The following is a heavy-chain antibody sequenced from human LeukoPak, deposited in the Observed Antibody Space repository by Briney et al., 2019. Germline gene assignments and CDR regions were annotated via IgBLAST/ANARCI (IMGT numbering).Heavy chain of an antibody. CDR2: ISSSGSTI. CDR3: ARDLGYTPGRDAFDI. V-gene: IGHV3-11*04. J-gene: IGHJ3*02. CDR1: GFTFSDYY. D-gene: IGHD5-18*01. Sequence: PGGSLRLSCTASGFTFSDYYMSWIRQAPGKGLEWVSYISSSGSTIYYADSVKGRFTISRDNAKNSLYLQMNSLRAEDTAVYYCARDLGYTPGRDAFDIWGQGTMVTVSS.